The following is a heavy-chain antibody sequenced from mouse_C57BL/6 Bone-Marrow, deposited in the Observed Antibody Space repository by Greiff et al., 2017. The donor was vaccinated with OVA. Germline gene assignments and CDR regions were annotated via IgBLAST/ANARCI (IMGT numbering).Heavy chain of an antibody. V-gene: IGHV1-64*01. CDR1: GYTFTSYW. CDR2: IHPNSGST. J-gene: IGHJ3*01. CDR3: AREGSGYDRAWFAY. Sequence: QVQLQQPGAELVKPGASVKLSCKASGYTFTSYWMHWVKQRPGQGLEWIGMIHPNSGSTNYNEKFKSKATLTVDKSSSTAYMQLSSLTSEDSAVYYCAREGSGYDRAWFAYWGQGTLVTVSA. D-gene: IGHD2-2*01.